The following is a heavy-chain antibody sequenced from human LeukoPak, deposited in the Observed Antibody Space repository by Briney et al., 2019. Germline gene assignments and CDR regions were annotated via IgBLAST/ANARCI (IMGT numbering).Heavy chain of an antibody. V-gene: IGHV1-8*01. D-gene: IGHD3-22*01. Sequence: ASVKVSCKASGYTFTSYDINWVRQATGQGLEWMGWMNPNSGNTGYAQKFQGRVTMTRNTSISTAYMELSSLRSEDTAVCYCARLPYYYDSSGYYTGAFDIWGQGTMVTVSS. J-gene: IGHJ3*02. CDR1: GYTFTSYD. CDR2: MNPNSGNT. CDR3: ARLPYYYDSSGYYTGAFDI.